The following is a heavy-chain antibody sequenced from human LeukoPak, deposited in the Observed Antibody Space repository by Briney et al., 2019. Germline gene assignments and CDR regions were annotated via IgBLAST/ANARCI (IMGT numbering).Heavy chain of an antibody. CDR1: GYTFTSYG. CDR2: ISAYNGNT. V-gene: IGHV1-18*01. J-gene: IGHJ5*02. CDR3: ARSHSSSSFHWFDP. D-gene: IGHD6-13*01. Sequence: ASVKVSCKASGYTFTSYGISWVRQAPGQGLEWMGWISAYNGNTNYAQKLQGRVTMTTDTSTSTAYMELRSLRSDVTAVYYCARSHSSSSFHWFDPWGQGTLVTVSS.